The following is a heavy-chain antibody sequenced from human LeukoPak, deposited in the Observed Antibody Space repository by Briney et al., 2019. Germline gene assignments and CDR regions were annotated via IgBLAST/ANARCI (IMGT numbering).Heavy chain of an antibody. J-gene: IGHJ4*02. CDR1: GFTFSSYW. Sequence: GGSLRLSCAASGFTFSSYWMPWVRQAPGKGLVWVSRINSDGSSTSYADSVKGRFTISRDNAKNSLYLQMTSLRPEDTAFYYCVKGSGSTVITQVGPFDYWGQGTLVSVSS. CDR3: VKGSGSTVITQVGPFDY. V-gene: IGHV3-74*01. CDR2: INSDGSST. D-gene: IGHD4-23*01.